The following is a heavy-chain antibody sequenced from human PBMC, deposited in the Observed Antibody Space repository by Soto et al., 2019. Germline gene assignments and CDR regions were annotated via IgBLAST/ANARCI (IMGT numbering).Heavy chain of an antibody. CDR3: ARATLNWNYVEYYFDY. Sequence: GGSLRLSCAAAGFTFSSYWMHWVRQAPGKGLVWVSRINRDGSSKSYADSVKGRFTISRDNAKNSLYLQMNSLRAEDTAVYYCARATLNWNYVEYYFDYWGQGTLVTVSS. CDR2: INRDGSSK. J-gene: IGHJ4*02. CDR1: GFTFSSYW. D-gene: IGHD1-7*01. V-gene: IGHV3-74*01.